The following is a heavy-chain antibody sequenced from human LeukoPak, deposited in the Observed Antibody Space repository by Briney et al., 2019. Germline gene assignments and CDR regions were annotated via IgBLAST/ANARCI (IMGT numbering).Heavy chain of an antibody. CDR1: GFTFNSYA. CDR2: ISSSGNNT. CDR3: ARDTTYYDFWSGYYTGYYFDY. V-gene: IGHV3-23*01. D-gene: IGHD3-3*01. Sequence: GGSLRLSCAASGFTFNSYAMNWVRQAPGKGLEWVSTISSSGNNTYYTDSVKGRFTISRDNSKNTLFLQMNSLRAEDTAVYYCARDTTYYDFWSGYYTGYYFDYWGQGTLVTVSS. J-gene: IGHJ4*02.